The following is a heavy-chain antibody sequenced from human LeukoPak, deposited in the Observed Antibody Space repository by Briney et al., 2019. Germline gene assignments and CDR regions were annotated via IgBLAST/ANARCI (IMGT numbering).Heavy chain of an antibody. J-gene: IGHJ5*02. CDR1: GFTLSSFN. CDR3: ARARTTIEMATIAH. Sequence: GGSLRLSCAASGFTLSSFNMNWVRQAPGKGLEWASSISSSSSYIYYADSVKGRFTISRDNAKNSLYLQMNSLRAEDTAVYYCARARTTIEMATIAHWGQGTLVTVSS. D-gene: IGHD5-24*01. CDR2: ISSSSSYI. V-gene: IGHV3-21*01.